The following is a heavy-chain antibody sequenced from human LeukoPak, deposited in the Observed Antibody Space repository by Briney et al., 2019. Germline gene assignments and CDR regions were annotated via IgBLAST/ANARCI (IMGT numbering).Heavy chain of an antibody. CDR1: GGSIRNYY. CDR2: IYTSGST. D-gene: IGHD3-22*01. Sequence: PSETLSLTCSVSGGSIRNYYWSWIRQPAGKGLEWVGRIYTSGSTNYNPSLNSRVSMSVDTSKKGLSLILRSVTAADTAVYFCARGPAFVDESGDYYPYLQYWGQGILVTVSS. V-gene: IGHV4-4*07. J-gene: IGHJ4*02. CDR3: ARGPAFVDESGDYYPYLQY.